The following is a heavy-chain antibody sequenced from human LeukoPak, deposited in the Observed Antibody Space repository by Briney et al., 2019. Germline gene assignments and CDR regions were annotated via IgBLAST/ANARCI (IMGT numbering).Heavy chain of an antibody. CDR2: INHSGST. CDR3: ASSLIVGAPIDY. J-gene: IGHJ4*02. Sequence: KASETLSLTCAVYGGSFSGYYWSWIRQPPGKGLEWIGEINHSGSTNYNPSLKSRVTISVDTSKNQFSLKLSSVTAADTAVYYCASSLIVGAPIDYWGQGTLVTVSS. V-gene: IGHV4-34*01. CDR1: GGSFSGYY. D-gene: IGHD1-26*01.